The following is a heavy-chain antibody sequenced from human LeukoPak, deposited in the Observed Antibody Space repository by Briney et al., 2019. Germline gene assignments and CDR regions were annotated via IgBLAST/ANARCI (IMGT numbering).Heavy chain of an antibody. CDR1: GDTHTELS. CDR2: VEPEDGQT. D-gene: IGHD3-10*01. J-gene: IGHJ4*02. CDR3: ASGRPGSLLYY. V-gene: IGHV1-24*01. Sequence: ASVKVSFKVSGDTHTELSMHWVRQAPGKGLEWKGGVEPEDGQTMYAQKFQDRLNMTEDTSTDTGYMELSRLRSEDTAVYCCASGRPGSLLYYRGQGSLVTVSS.